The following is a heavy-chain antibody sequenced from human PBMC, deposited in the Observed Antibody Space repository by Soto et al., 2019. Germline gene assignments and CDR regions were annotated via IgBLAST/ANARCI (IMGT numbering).Heavy chain of an antibody. J-gene: IGHJ6*03. CDR1: GFTFSSYW. CDR2: IKQDGSEK. CDR3: AREMAAYYDYIWGSYRTADYYYYYMDV. Sequence: GGSLRLSCAASGFTFSSYWMSWVRQAPGKGLEWVANIKQDGSEKYYVDSVKGRFTISRDNAKNSLYLQMNSLRAEDTAVYYCAREMAAYYDYIWGSYRTADYYYYYMDVWGKGTTVTVSS. V-gene: IGHV3-7*01. D-gene: IGHD3-16*02.